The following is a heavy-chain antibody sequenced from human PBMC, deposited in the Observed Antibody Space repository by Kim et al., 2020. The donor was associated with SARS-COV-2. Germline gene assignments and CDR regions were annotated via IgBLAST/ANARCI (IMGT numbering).Heavy chain of an antibody. D-gene: IGHD3-10*01. CDR3: AREGSGSYNWLDP. J-gene: IGHJ5*02. Sequence: ASVKVSCKASGYTFDTYALYWVRQAPGQRFEWMGWINGGNGNTRYSQNFQGRVTITRDTSATTAYMELSSLTSKDTAVYYGAREGSGSYNWLDPWGQGTL. V-gene: IGHV1-3*01. CDR1: GYTFDTYA. CDR2: INGGNGNT.